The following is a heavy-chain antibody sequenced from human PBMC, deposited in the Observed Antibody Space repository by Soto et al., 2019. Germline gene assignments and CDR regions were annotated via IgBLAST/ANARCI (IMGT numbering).Heavy chain of an antibody. CDR1: GFIFSSYW. Sequence: SLRLSCEASGFIFSSYWMSWVRQAPGKGLEWVANIKQDGSEKYYVDAVKGRFTISRNNAKDSLYLQMNSLRAEDTAVYYCATSRTPFDYWGQGVLVTV. D-gene: IGHD2-15*01. J-gene: IGHJ4*02. V-gene: IGHV3-7*01. CDR3: ATSRTPFDY. CDR2: IKQDGSEK.